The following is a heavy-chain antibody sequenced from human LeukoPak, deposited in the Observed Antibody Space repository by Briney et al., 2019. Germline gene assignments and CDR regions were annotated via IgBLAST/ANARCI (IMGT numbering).Heavy chain of an antibody. CDR1: GGSISSYY. V-gene: IGHV4-4*07. CDR3: ARGRQAETGTQYFDY. D-gene: IGHD6-13*01. CDR2: IYSSGST. Sequence: PSETLSLTCTVFGGSISSYYWSWIRQPAGKGLEWIGRIYSSGSTNYNPSLKSRVTVSVDTSKNQFSLKLSSVTAADTAVYYCARGRQAETGTQYFDYWGQGTLVTVSS. J-gene: IGHJ4*02.